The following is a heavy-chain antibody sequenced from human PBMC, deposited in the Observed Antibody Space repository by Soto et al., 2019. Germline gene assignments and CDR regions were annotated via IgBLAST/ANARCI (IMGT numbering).Heavy chain of an antibody. D-gene: IGHD1-26*01. J-gene: IGHJ3*02. CDR1: GFTFRSYG. CDR3: AKGGVGSTSNAFDI. CDR2: ISYDGSNK. V-gene: IGHV3-30*18. Sequence: PGGSLRLSCAASGFTFRSYGMHWVRQAPGKGLEWVAVISYDGSNKYYAGSVKGRFTISRDNSKNTLYLQMNSLRAEDTAVYYCAKGGVGSTSNAFDIWGQGTMVTVSS.